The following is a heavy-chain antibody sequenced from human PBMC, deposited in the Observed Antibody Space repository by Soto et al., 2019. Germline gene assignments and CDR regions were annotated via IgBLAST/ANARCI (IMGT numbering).Heavy chain of an antibody. J-gene: IGHJ6*02. V-gene: IGHV1-18*04. CDR3: ARDYACSGGSCYLIYYYYYGMDV. D-gene: IGHD2-15*01. CDR1: GYTFTSYG. Sequence: PGASVKVSCKASGYTFTSYGISWVRQAPGQGLEWMGWISAYNGNTNYAQKLQGRVTMTTDTSTSTAYMELRSLRSDDTAVYYCARDYACSGGSCYLIYYYYYGMDVWGQGTTVTVSS. CDR2: ISAYNGNT.